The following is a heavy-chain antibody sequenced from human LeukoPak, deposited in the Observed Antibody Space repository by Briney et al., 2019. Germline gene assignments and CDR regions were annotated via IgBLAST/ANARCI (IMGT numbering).Heavy chain of an antibody. CDR1: GFTFSSYS. CDR2: ISSSRIDI. J-gene: IGHJ4*02. Sequence: GGSLRLSCAASGFTFSSYSMNWVRQTPGRGLEWDSPISSSRIDIYYADSVKCRITTSRENAKTSLYLQMNSLRAEDKAVYYCARAYLRYFDRLSPNYFDYWGQGTLVTVSS. D-gene: IGHD3-9*01. V-gene: IGHV3-21*01. CDR3: ARAYLRYFDRLSPNYFDY.